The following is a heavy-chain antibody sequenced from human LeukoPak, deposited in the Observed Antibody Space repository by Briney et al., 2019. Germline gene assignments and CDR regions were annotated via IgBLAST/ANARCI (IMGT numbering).Heavy chain of an antibody. CDR3: ARDARYSGYDLRDY. V-gene: IGHV1-18*01. Sequence: AASVKVSCKASGYTFTSYGISWVRQAPGQGLEWMGWISAYNGNTNYAQKLQGRVTMTTDTSTSTAYMELRSLRSDDTAVYYCARDARYSGYDLRDYWGQGTLVTVSS. D-gene: IGHD5-12*01. CDR2: ISAYNGNT. J-gene: IGHJ4*02. CDR1: GYTFTSYG.